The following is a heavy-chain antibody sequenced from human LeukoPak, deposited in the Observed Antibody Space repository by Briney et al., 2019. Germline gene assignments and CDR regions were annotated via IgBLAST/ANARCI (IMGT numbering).Heavy chain of an antibody. CDR3: ARDSAYCSSTSCIPGAFAI. Sequence: SQTLSLTCTVSGGSISSGSDYWSWIRQPAGKGLEGIGRIYTSGSTNYNPSLKSRVTISVDTSKNQLSLKLSSVTAADTAVDYCARDSAYCSSTSCIPGAFAIWGQGTMVTVSS. D-gene: IGHD2-2*01. V-gene: IGHV4-61*02. J-gene: IGHJ3*02. CDR2: IYTSGST. CDR1: GGSISSGSDY.